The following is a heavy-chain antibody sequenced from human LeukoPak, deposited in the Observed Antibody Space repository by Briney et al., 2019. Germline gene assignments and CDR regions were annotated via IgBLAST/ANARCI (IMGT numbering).Heavy chain of an antibody. CDR2: INSDGSTT. J-gene: IGHJ4*02. CDR1: GFTFSSYW. V-gene: IGHV3-74*01. CDR3: ARYSGSRNTFDY. D-gene: IGHD1-26*01. Sequence: PGGSLRLSCAASGFTFSSYWMHWVRQVPGKGLVWVSRINSDGSTTNYADSVKGRFTISRDNAKNTLYLQMSSLRVEDTAVYYCARYSGSRNTFDYWGQGTLVTVSS.